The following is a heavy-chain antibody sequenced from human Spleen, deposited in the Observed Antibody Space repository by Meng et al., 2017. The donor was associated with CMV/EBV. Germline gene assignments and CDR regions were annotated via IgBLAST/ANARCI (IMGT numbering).Heavy chain of an antibody. D-gene: IGHD2-21*01. Sequence: GGSLRLSCAVSGFTFSSYAMSWVRQAPGKGLEWVSSISKSGGSTYYADSVKGRFTISRDNSKNTLYLQMNSLRAEDTAVYYCAKEHIPKYYFDYWGQGTLVTVSS. CDR3: AKEHIPKYYFDY. CDR1: GFTFSSYA. CDR2: ISKSGGST. V-gene: IGHV3-23*01. J-gene: IGHJ4*02.